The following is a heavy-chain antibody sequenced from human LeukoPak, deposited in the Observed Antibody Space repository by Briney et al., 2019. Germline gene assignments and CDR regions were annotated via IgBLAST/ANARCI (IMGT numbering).Heavy chain of an antibody. Sequence: ASVTVSCTASGYTFTSYGISWVRQAPGQGVEWMGLISVYSGNTNFAQKLQGRVTMTTDTSTSTAYMELRSLRSDDTAVYFCARGADTGSYGSLVYFDYWGQGTLVTVSS. D-gene: IGHD3-16*01. J-gene: IGHJ4*02. CDR2: ISVYSGNT. CDR1: GYTFTSYG. CDR3: ARGADTGSYGSLVYFDY. V-gene: IGHV1-18*01.